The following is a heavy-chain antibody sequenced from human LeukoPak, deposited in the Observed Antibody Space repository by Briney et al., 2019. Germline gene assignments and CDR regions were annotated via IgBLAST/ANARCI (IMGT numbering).Heavy chain of an antibody. CDR1: GFTFSSYS. V-gene: IGHV3-21*01. D-gene: IGHD3-22*01. Sequence: PGGSLRLSCAASGFTFSSYSMNWVRQAPGKGLEWVSCISSSSSYIYYADSVKGRFTISRDNAKNSLYLQMNSLRAEDTAVYYCARDYYDSSGYFHHDAFDIWGQGTMVTVSS. CDR3: ARDYYDSSGYFHHDAFDI. CDR2: ISSSSSYI. J-gene: IGHJ3*02.